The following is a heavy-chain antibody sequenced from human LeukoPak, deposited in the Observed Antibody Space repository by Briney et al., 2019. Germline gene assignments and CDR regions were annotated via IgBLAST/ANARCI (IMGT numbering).Heavy chain of an antibody. V-gene: IGHV4-31*03. D-gene: IGHD4-23*01. CDR1: GGSISSGGYY. J-gene: IGHJ6*03. Sequence: SETPSLTCTVSGGSISSGGYYWSWIRQHPGKGLEWIGYIYYSGSTYYNPSLKSRVTISVDTSKNQFSLKLSSVTAADTAVYYCARVTYYYYYMDVWGKGTTVTVSS. CDR3: ARVTYYYYYMDV. CDR2: IYYSGST.